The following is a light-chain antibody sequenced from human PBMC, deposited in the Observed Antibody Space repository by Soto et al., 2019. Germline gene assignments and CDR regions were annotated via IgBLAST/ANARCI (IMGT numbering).Light chain of an antibody. J-gene: IGKJ5*01. CDR1: QGISSH. Sequence: IQMSHSPSSLSASVLYRVTITCQTSQGISSHLSWYQQKPGKAPKLLIYAASTLQTGVPSRFIGGGSGTDFTLTLSSLQPEDFATYYCQQVNSFPSTFGQGTRLE. CDR2: AAS. V-gene: IGKV1-9*01. CDR3: QQVNSFPST.